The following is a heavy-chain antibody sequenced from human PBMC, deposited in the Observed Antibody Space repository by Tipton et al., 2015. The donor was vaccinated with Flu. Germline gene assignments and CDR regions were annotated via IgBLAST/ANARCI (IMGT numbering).Heavy chain of an antibody. CDR2: IKQDGSEK. CDR3: ERSRGDY. V-gene: IGHV3-7*01. Sequence: GSLRLSCAASGFTFSSDWMSWVRQAPGKGLEWVANIKQDGSEKNYVESVKGRFTIFRDNAKNSLYLQMNSLRAEDTAVYYGERSRGDYWGQGTLVTGTS. J-gene: IGHJ4*02. CDR1: GFTFSSDW.